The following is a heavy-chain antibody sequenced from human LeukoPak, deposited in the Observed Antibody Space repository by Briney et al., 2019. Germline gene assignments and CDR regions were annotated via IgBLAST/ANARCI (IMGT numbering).Heavy chain of an antibody. D-gene: IGHD2-8*01. CDR3: ASQRYCTNGICYRKYYFDY. CDR1: GFTVSSNY. CDR2: IYSGDNT. Sequence: GGSLRLSCAASGFTVSSNYMNWVRQAPGKGLEWVSLIYSGDNTYYSDSVKGRFTVSRDNSKNTLYLQMNSLRAEDTAVYFCASQRYCTNGICYRKYYFDYWGQGTLITVSS. J-gene: IGHJ4*02. V-gene: IGHV3-66*04.